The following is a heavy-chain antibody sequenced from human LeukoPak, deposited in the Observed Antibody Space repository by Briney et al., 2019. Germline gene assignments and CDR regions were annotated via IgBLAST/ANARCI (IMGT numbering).Heavy chain of an antibody. J-gene: IGHJ3*02. Sequence: GESLRLSCAASGFTFSSYAMSWVRQAPGKGLEWVSAISGSGGSTHYADSVKGRFTISRDNSTNTLYLQMNSLRAEATAVYYCAKDLPATYYYGSGSYYNWNAFDIWGQGSMVTVSS. CDR2: ISGSGGST. CDR1: GFTFSSYA. CDR3: AKDLPATYYYGSGSYYNWNAFDI. D-gene: IGHD3-10*01. V-gene: IGHV3-23*01.